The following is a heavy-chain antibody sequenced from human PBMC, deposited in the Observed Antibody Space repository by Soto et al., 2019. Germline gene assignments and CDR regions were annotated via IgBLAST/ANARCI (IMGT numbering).Heavy chain of an antibody. CDR2: IYYSGST. V-gene: IGHV4-39*01. D-gene: IGHD2-8*01. Sequence: LSLTCTVSGGSISSSSYYWGWIRQPPGKGLEWIGSIYYSGSTYYNPSLKSRVTISVDTSKNQFSLKLSSVTAADTAVYYCARVWGYYFDYWGQGTLVTVSS. J-gene: IGHJ4*02. CDR1: GGSISSSSYY. CDR3: ARVWGYYFDY.